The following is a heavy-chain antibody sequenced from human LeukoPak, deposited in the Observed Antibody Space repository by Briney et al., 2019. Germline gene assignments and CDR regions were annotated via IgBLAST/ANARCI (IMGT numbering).Heavy chain of an antibody. CDR3: ARDYLVGGTDAFDI. CDR2: ISSSRSTI. J-gene: IGHJ3*02. Sequence: PGGSLRLSCAASGFTFSSYEMNWVRQAPGKGLEWVSYISSSRSTIYYADSVKGRFTISRDNAKNSLYLQMNRLRGEDTAVCYCARDYLVGGTDAFDIWGQGTMVTVSS. CDR1: GFTFSSYE. D-gene: IGHD1-1*01. V-gene: IGHV3-48*03.